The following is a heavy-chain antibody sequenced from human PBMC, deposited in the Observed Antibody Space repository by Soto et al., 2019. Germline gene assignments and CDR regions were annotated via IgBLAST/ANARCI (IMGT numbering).Heavy chain of an antibody. CDR2: INPNSGGT. Sequence: ASVKVSCKASGYTFTGYYMHWVRQAPGQGLEWMGWINPNSGGTNYAQKFQGWVTMTRDTSISTAYMELSRLRSDDTAVYYCARDSPRFLEHLSKDYIDYWGQGTLVTVSS. J-gene: IGHJ4*02. V-gene: IGHV1-2*04. CDR1: GYTFTGYY. D-gene: IGHD3-3*01. CDR3: ARDSPRFLEHLSKDYIDY.